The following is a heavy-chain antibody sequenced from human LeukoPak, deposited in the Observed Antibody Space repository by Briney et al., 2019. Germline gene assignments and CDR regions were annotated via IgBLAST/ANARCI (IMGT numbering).Heavy chain of an antibody. Sequence: GGSLRLSCAASGFTFSSYAMSWVRQAPGEGLEWVSTISDRGGSTYYADSVKGRFTISRDNSKNTLYLQMNSLRAEDTAIHYCAKVPYSDYGSGRPPFMDVWGQGTTVAVSS. D-gene: IGHD3-10*01. V-gene: IGHV3-23*01. CDR2: ISDRGGST. CDR1: GFTFSSYA. CDR3: AKVPYSDYGSGRPPFMDV. J-gene: IGHJ6*02.